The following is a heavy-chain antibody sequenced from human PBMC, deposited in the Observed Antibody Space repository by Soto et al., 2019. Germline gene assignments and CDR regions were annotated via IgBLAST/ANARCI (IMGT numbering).Heavy chain of an antibody. CDR2: IITAFGPA. J-gene: IGHJ4*02. CDR1: GGTLNNYA. D-gene: IGHD5-12*01. V-gene: IGHV1-69*01. CDR3: GACGTWARLDN. Sequence: QVQLVQSGAEVKKPGSSLKVSCTASGGTLNNYAISWLRQAPGQGLEWMGGIITAFGPAIYAQKFQGRVSISADASTHSAPVDLSSLRSGDTAGYFCGACGTWARLDNWGQGTLVSVSS.